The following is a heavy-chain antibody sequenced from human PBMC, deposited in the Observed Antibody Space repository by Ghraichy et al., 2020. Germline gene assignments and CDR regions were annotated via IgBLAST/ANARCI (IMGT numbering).Heavy chain of an antibody. Sequence: SETLSLTCTVSGGSISSYYWSWIRQPPGKGLEWIGYIYYSGSTNYNPSLKSRVTISVDTSKNQFSLKLSSVTAADTAVYYCARLYSSSWHDYWGQGTLVTVSS. J-gene: IGHJ4*02. CDR1: GGSISSYY. CDR2: IYYSGST. V-gene: IGHV4-59*08. CDR3: ARLYSSSWHDY. D-gene: IGHD6-13*01.